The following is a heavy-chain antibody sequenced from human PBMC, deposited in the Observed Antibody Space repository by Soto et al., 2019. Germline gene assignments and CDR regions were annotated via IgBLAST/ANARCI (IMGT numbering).Heavy chain of an antibody. V-gene: IGHV4-30-2*01. CDR3: ARELLYYDSSGYSWDDAFDI. CDR2: IYQSGST. CDR1: GGPLSSSAYS. J-gene: IGHJ3*02. Sequence: SETLSLTCAVSGGPLSSSAYSWSWIRQTPGKGLEWIGFIYQSGSTYYNPSLKSRVTLSLDRPKNQISLKLTSVTAADTAVYYCARELLYYDSSGYSWDDAFDIWGQGIMVTVSS. D-gene: IGHD3-22*01.